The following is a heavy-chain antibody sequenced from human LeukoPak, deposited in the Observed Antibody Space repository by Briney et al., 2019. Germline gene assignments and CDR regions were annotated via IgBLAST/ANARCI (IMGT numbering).Heavy chain of an antibody. Sequence: SETLSLTCTVSGGSISSGGYYWSWIRQHPGKGLEWIGYIYYSGSTYYNPSLKSRVTISVDTSKNQFSLKLSSVTAADTAVYYCAREIAVAGLEGYYFDYWGQGTLVTVSS. D-gene: IGHD6-19*01. CDR2: IYYSGST. V-gene: IGHV4-30-4*08. J-gene: IGHJ4*02. CDR1: GGSISSGGYY. CDR3: AREIAVAGLEGYYFDY.